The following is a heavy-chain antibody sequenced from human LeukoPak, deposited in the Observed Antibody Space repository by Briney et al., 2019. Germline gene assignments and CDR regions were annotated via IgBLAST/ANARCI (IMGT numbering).Heavy chain of an antibody. CDR2: IRYDGTNK. Sequence: PGGSLRLSCAASGFNFSRYGMHWVRQAPGTGLEWVAFIRYDGTNKYYADSVKGRFTISRDNSKNILYVQMNRLRVEDTAVYYCAKGGLGYCSSTSCPTDRAFDYWGQGTLVTVSS. V-gene: IGHV3-30*02. D-gene: IGHD2-2*01. CDR1: GFNFSRYG. CDR3: AKGGLGYCSSTSCPTDRAFDY. J-gene: IGHJ4*02.